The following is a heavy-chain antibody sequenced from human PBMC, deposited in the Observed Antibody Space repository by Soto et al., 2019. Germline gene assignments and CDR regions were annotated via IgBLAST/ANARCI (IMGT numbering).Heavy chain of an antibody. V-gene: IGHV4-31*01. CDR1: GGSITTGGRY. CDR2: IYYSGNT. D-gene: IGHD1-1*01. J-gene: IGHJ3*02. Sequence: QVRLQEWGPGLVKPSQTLSLKCSVSGGSITTGGRYWSWIRQLPGKGLEWIGDIYYSGNTYYNASLKSVVTMSVEAAKNQFSLKLSSVTAADTAVYYCAQALVFTGGDGFDIWGQGRLVTVSS. CDR3: AQALVFTGGDGFDI.